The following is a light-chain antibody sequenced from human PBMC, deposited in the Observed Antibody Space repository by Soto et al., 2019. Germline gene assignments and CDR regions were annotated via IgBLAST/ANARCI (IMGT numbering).Light chain of an antibody. CDR1: QSISSSY. CDR2: GAS. Sequence: EIVLTQSPGTLSLPPGERVTLSCRASQSISSSYLAWYQQKPGQAPRLLMYGASRRATGIPDRFSGSGSGTDFTLTISGLEPEDSAVYYCQHYGTSPPVTFGQGTRLEMK. J-gene: IGKJ5*01. V-gene: IGKV3-20*01. CDR3: QHYGTSPPVT.